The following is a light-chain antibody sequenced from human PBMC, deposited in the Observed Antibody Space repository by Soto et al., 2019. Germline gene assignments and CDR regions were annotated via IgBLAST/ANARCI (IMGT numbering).Light chain of an antibody. CDR3: QHYNSYWT. CDR2: KAS. Sequence: DIQMTQSPSTLSASVGDRVTITCRASQSISSWLAWYQQKPGKAPKLLIYKASSLESGVPSRFSGSGSGTEFTRTISSLPPDDFATYYCQHYNSYWTFGQGTKVEI. CDR1: QSISSW. J-gene: IGKJ1*01. V-gene: IGKV1-5*03.